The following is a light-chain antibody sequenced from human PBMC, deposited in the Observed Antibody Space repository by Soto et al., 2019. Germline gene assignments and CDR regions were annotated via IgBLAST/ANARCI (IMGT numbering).Light chain of an antibody. V-gene: IGKV3-15*01. CDR2: YAS. CDR3: LSYYNLIS. Sequence: EIVMTQSPATLSVSTGERATLSCRASQSVSSNVAWYQQKPGQAPRLLIYYASTRATGIPARFRGGGSGTEFTLTISSLPSDDFPVYSCLSYYNLISFGGGGMADI. J-gene: IGKJ4*01. CDR1: QSVSSN.